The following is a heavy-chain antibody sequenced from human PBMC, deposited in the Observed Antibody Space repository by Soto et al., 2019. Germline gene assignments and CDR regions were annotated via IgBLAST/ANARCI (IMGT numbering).Heavy chain of an antibody. CDR2: INSDGSST. D-gene: IGHD6-13*01. J-gene: IGHJ4*02. V-gene: IGHV3-74*01. CDR3: ASGSSSADFDY. Sequence: PGGSLRLSCAASGFTFSSYWMHWVRQAPGKGLVWVSRINSDGSSTSYADSVKGRFTISRDNAKNTLYLQMNSLRAEDTAVYYCASGSSSADFDYWGQGTLVTVSS. CDR1: GFTFSSYW.